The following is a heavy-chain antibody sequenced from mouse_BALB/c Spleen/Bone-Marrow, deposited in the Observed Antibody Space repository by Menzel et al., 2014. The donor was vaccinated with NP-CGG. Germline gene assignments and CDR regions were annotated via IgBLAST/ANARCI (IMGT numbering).Heavy chain of an antibody. CDR2: ISCGGSYI. CDR1: GFTFSSYG. V-gene: IGHV5-9-2*01. Sequence: DVMLVESGGDLVKPGGSLKLSCAASGFTFSSYGMSWVRQTPEKRLEWVATISCGGSYIYYADNVKGRFITSRDNAKNNLYLQVRSLRSEDTALYYCAREGYDYDWFADWGQGTLVTVSA. D-gene: IGHD2-4*01. J-gene: IGHJ3*01. CDR3: AREGYDYDWFAD.